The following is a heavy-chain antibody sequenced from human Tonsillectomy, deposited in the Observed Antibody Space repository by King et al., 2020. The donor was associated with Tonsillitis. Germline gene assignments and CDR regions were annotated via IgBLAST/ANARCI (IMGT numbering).Heavy chain of an antibody. Sequence: VQLVESGGGLVQPGGSLRLSCAASGFTFSSYWMSWVRQAPGKGLEWVANIKQDGSEKYYVDSVKGRFTISRDNAKNSLYLQMNSLRAEDTAVYYCARERGGDYLVGMDVWGQGTTVTVSS. CDR3: ARERGGDYLVGMDV. CDR1: GFTFSSYW. J-gene: IGHJ6*02. D-gene: IGHD4-17*01. V-gene: IGHV3-7*03. CDR2: IKQDGSEK.